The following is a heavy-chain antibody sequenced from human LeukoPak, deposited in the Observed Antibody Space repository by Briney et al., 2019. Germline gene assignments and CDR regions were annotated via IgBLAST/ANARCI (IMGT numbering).Heavy chain of an antibody. CDR2: INHSGST. CDR1: GFTLSHYQ. V-gene: IGHV4-34*08. D-gene: IGHD5-24*01. Sequence: GSLRLSCAMSGFTLSHYQMNWVRQPPGKGLEWIGEINHSGSTHYTPSLKSRVTISVDTSDNKFSLKMISVTAADAAVYYCALGYNDIWELWGRGTLVTVSS. J-gene: IGHJ4*02. CDR3: ALGYNDIWEL.